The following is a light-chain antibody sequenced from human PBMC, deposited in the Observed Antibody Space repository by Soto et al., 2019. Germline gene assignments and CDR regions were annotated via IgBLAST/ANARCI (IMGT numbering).Light chain of an antibody. Sequence: DIQMTQSPSSLSAVVGDRVTITCRASQSISSWLAWYQQKPGKAPKLLIYDASSLESGVPSRFSGSGSGTEFTLTISSLQPDDFATYYCQQYNSYSWTFGQGTKVDIK. CDR1: QSISSW. V-gene: IGKV1-5*01. CDR2: DAS. J-gene: IGKJ1*01. CDR3: QQYNSYSWT.